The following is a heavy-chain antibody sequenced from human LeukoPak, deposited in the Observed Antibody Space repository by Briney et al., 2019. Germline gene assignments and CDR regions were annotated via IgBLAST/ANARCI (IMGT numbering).Heavy chain of an antibody. V-gene: IGHV3-23*01. Sequence: GGSLRLSCAASGFTFSSYAMSWVRQAPGKGLEWVSAISGSGGSTYYADSVKGRFTVSRDNSKNTLYLQMNSLRAEDTAVYYCARVTPDTTMADYWGQGTLVTVSS. CDR1: GFTFSSYA. CDR2: ISGSGGST. J-gene: IGHJ4*02. CDR3: ARVTPDTTMADY. D-gene: IGHD5-18*01.